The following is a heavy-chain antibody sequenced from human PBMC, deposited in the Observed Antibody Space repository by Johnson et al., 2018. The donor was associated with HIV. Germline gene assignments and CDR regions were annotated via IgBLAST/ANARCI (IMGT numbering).Heavy chain of an antibody. CDR2: INWNGGST. CDR3: ALEAVRSTDAFDI. D-gene: IGHD3-10*01. V-gene: IGHV3-20*04. J-gene: IGHJ3*02. CDR1: GFTFSSYA. Sequence: EVQLVESGGGLVQPGGSLRLSCAASGFTFSSYAMHWVRQAPGKGLEWVSGINWNGGSTGYADSVKGRFTISRDNAKNSLYLQTNSLRAEDTAVYYCALEAVRSTDAFDIWGQGTMVIVSS.